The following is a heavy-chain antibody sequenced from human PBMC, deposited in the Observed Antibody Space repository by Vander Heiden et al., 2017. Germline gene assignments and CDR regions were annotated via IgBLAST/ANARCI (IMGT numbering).Heavy chain of an antibody. Sequence: VQLVQSGAEVKKPGASEKVSCKASGYTCTCYDINCVREATGQGLAWMGWMNPNSGNTGYAQEFQGRVTMTRNTSISTAYMELSSLGSEDTAVYYCARGYGGIVVVPAGYWGQGTLVTVSS. J-gene: IGHJ4*02. CDR2: MNPNSGNT. V-gene: IGHV1-8*01. CDR1: GYTCTCYD. CDR3: ARGYGGIVVVPAGY. D-gene: IGHD2-2*01.